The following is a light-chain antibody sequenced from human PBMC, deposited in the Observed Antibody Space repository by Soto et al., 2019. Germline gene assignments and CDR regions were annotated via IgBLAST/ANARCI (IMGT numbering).Light chain of an antibody. V-gene: IGLV1-40*01. Sequence: QSVLTQPPSVSGAPGQRVTISCTGSSSNIGAGYDVHWYQQLPGTAPKLLIYANKNRPAGVPDRFSASKSGTSASLAITGRQAEDEADYYCQSYDTSPSGYVFGTGTKLTVL. J-gene: IGLJ1*01. CDR3: QSYDTSPSGYV. CDR2: ANK. CDR1: SSNIGAGYD.